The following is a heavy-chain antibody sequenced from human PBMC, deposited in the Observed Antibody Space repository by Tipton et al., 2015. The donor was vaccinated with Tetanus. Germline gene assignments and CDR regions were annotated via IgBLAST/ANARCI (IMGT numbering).Heavy chain of an antibody. J-gene: IGHJ6*02. D-gene: IGHD3-16*01. V-gene: IGHV4-59*01. CDR2: IYYSGST. CDR3: ARVGLANYYYYYGMDV. Sequence: TLSLTCTVSGGSISSYYWSWIRQPPGKGLEWIGYIYYSGSTNYNPSLKSRVTISVDTSKNQFSLKLSSVTAADTAVYYCARVGLANYYYYYGMDVWGQGTTVTVSS. CDR1: GGSISSYY.